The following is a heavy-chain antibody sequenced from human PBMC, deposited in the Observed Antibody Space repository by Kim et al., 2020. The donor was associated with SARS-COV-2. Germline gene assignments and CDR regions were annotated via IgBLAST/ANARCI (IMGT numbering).Heavy chain of an antibody. J-gene: IGHJ4*02. CDR1: GFTFSSYA. D-gene: IGHD7-27*01. V-gene: IGHV3-23*01. CDR2: ISPSGGST. CDR3: AKLVSREAWGLGDS. Sequence: GGSLRLSCAASGFTFSSYAMTWVRQAPGKGLEWVSGISPSGGSTYYADSVKGRFTISRDNSKNTLYLQVSSLRAEDTAVYYCAKLVSREAWGLGDSWGQGALVTVSS.